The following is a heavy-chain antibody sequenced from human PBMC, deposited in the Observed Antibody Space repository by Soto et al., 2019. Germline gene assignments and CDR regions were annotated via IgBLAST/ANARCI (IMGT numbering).Heavy chain of an antibody. CDR1: GYTFTSYY. CDR3: ARGGYPDLEGYDFCIP. V-gene: IGHV1-46*01. J-gene: IGHJ5*02. D-gene: IGHD3-3*01. Sequence: ASVKVSCKASGYTFTSYYMHWVRQAPGQGLEWMGIINPSGGSTSYAQKFQGRVTMTRDTSTSTVYMELSSLRSEDTAVYYCARGGYPDLEGYDFCIPWGQGTLVTVSS. CDR2: INPSGGST.